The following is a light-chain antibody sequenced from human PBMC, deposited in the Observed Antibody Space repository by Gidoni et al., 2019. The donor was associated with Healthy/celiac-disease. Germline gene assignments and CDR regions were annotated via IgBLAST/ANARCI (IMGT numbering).Light chain of an antibody. Sequence: IQMTQSPSSLSASVGDRVTITCQASQDISNYLNWYQQKPGKAPKLLIYDASHLETGVPSRFSGSGSGTDFTFTISSLQPEDIATYYCQQYDNLPLTFGRGTKVEIK. V-gene: IGKV1-33*01. CDR1: QDISNY. J-gene: IGKJ4*01. CDR3: QQYDNLPLT. CDR2: DAS.